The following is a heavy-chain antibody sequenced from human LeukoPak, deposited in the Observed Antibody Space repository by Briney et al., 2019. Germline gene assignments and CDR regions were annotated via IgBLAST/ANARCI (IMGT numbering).Heavy chain of an antibody. J-gene: IGHJ4*02. D-gene: IGHD2-15*01. CDR2: ISYDGSNK. V-gene: IGHV3-30*18. CDR3: AKDRSPYCSGGSCYSGRLHSPNEN. CDR1: GFTFSSYS. Sequence: GGSLRLSCAASGFTFSSYSMNWVRQAPGKGLEWVAVISYDGSNKYYADSVKGRFTISRDNSKNTLYLQMNSLRAEDTAVYYCAKDRSPYCSGGSCYSGRLHSPNENWGQGTLVTVSS.